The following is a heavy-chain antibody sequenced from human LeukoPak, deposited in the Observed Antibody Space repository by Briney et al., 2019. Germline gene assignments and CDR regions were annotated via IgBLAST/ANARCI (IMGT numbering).Heavy chain of an antibody. CDR2: ISSSAGTM. Sequence: GGSLRLSCVASGFTFSSYDMNWVRQAPGKGLEWVSYISSSAGTMYYADSVKGRFTISRDNAKNSLYLQMNSLRAEDTAVYYCARDRSSGYSGSNDYWGQGTPLTVSS. CDR1: GFTFSSYD. D-gene: IGHD5-12*01. J-gene: IGHJ4*02. CDR3: ARDRSSGYSGSNDY. V-gene: IGHV3-48*03.